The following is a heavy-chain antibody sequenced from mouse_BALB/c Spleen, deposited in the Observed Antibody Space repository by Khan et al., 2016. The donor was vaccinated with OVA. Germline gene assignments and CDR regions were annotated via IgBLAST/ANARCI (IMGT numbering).Heavy chain of an antibody. CDR3: TRRGLYGSFAY. V-gene: IGHV1-7*01. CDR1: GYTFTTYW. CDR2: INPTTGYA. Sequence: VQLQESGAELAQPGTSVKMSCQTSGYTFTTYWIHWVKQRPGQGLEWIGYINPTTGYAEYNQRFKDKATLSTDKSSSTAYIQLSRLTSEDSAVYYGTRRGLYGSFAYWGQGTLVTVSA. D-gene: IGHD1-1*02. J-gene: IGHJ3*01.